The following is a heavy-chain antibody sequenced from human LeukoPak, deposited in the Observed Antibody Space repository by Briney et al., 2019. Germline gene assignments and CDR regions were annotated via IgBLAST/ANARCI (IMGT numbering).Heavy chain of an antibody. Sequence: GGSLRLSCAASGFTYSTYWMSWVRQAPGKGLEWVANIKQDGSEKYYVDSVKGRFTISRDNAKSSLYLQMNSLRVEDTAVYYCAKARVGEAGASDYWGQGTLVTVSS. CDR3: AKARVGEAGASDY. D-gene: IGHD6-13*01. J-gene: IGHJ4*02. CDR1: GFTYSTYW. V-gene: IGHV3-7*03. CDR2: IKQDGSEK.